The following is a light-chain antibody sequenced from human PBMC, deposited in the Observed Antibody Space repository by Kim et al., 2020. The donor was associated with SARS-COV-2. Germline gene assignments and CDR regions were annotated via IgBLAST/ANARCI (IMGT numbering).Light chain of an antibody. CDR3: SSYSSSSTAHV. V-gene: IGLV2-14*03. Sequence: QSITISCTGTSSDIGRSNYVSWYQQYPGKAPKLMMYDVSNRPSGVSDRLSGAKSGNTASLTISGLQVEDEADYYCSSYSSSSTAHVFGTGTKVTVL. J-gene: IGLJ1*01. CDR2: DVS. CDR1: SSDIGRSNY.